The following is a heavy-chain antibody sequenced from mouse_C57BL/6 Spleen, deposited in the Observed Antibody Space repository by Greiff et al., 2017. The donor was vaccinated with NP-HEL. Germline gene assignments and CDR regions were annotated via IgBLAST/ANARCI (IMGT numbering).Heavy chain of an antibody. CDR1: GYTFTSYW. D-gene: IGHD2-4*01. V-gene: IGHV1-74*01. Sequence: QVQLQQPGADLVKPGASVKVSCKASGYTFTSYWMPWVKQRPGQGLEWIVRIHHSDSDTNYNQKLKGKATMTVDKSTSTAYMQLISLTSEDSAVYYCAIDYDYDCFAYWGQVTLVTVSA. CDR2: IHHSDSDT. CDR3: AIDYDYDCFAY. J-gene: IGHJ3*01.